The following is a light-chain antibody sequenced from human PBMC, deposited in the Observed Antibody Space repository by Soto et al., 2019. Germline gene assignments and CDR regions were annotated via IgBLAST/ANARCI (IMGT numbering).Light chain of an antibody. J-gene: IGKJ2*01. CDR1: QNIGNN. Sequence: DIQMTQSPSSLSASVGDRVTISCRASQNIGNNLNWYQQKPGKAPNLLIYSASSLQSGVPSRFSGSGSGTDFTLTISSLQPEDFASYYCQQSYNTLYTFGQGTKLEI. CDR2: SAS. CDR3: QQSYNTLYT. V-gene: IGKV1-39*01.